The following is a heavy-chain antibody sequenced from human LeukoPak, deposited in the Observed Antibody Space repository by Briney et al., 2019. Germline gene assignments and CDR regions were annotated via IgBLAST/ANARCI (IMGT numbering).Heavy chain of an antibody. CDR3: AKGGYYDSSGYYFFDY. D-gene: IGHD3-22*01. J-gene: IGHJ4*02. V-gene: IGHV3-23*01. CDR2: IGGSGGSI. Sequence: GGSLRLSCAASGFTFSSYAMSWVRQAPGKGLEWVSSIGGSGGSIYYADSVKGRFTISRDNSKNTLYLQMNSLRAEDTAVYYCAKGGYYDSSGYYFFDYWGQGTLVTVSS. CDR1: GFTFSSYA.